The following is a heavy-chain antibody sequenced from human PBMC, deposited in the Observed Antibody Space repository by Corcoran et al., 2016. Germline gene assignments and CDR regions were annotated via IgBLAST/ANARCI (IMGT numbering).Heavy chain of an antibody. J-gene: IGHJ2*01. CDR1: GFDFNKAW. V-gene: IGHV3-15*01. CDR3: AYPSTWQLRWYFDF. Sequence: EVQLVESGGGLVKPGGSLRLSCAASGFDFNKAWLNWVRQAPGKGLEWVARIKPKADNEATDYAAPVKGRFTISRDDSQNTLSLQMNSLKTEDTAVYFCAYPSTWQLRWYFDFWGRGTLVTVSS. CDR2: IKPKADNEAT. D-gene: IGHD1-7*01.